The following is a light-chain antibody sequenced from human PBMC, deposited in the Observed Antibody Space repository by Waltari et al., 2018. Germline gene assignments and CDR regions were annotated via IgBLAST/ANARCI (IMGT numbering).Light chain of an antibody. CDR2: DAS. V-gene: IGKV1-5*01. J-gene: IGKJ1*01. CDR3: QQYHTYKM. Sequence: DIQMTQSPSTLSASIGDRVTITCRASQSIIGRLVWYQQKPGKAPKLLICDASSLEYGVPSRFSGSGYGTEFTLTISSLQPDDSATYYCQQYHTYKMFGQGTKVEI. CDR1: QSIIGR.